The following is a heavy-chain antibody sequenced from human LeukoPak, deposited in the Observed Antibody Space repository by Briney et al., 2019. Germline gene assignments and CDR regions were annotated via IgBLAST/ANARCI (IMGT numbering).Heavy chain of an antibody. CDR1: GHTFIDYY. CDR2: IDPEDGET. Sequence: ASVKVSCKASGHTFIDYYIHWVQQAPGKGLEWLGRIDPEDGETIYTEKFRGRVTITADTSTDTAYMEFSSLMSEDTALYYCAILGLRGVGTARHYFDPWGQGTLVTVSS. CDR3: AILGLRGVGTARHYFDP. V-gene: IGHV1-69-2*01. J-gene: IGHJ4*02. D-gene: IGHD2-15*01.